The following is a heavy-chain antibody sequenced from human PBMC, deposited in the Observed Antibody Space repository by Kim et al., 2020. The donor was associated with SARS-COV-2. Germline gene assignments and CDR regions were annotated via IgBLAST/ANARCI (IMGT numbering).Heavy chain of an antibody. CDR3: ARVETLWFGEIGGLGY. D-gene: IGHD3-10*01. CDR1: GGSISSSNW. Sequence: SETLSLTCAVSGGSISSSNWWSWVRQPPGKGLEWIGEIYHSGSTNYNPSLKSRVTISVDKSKNQFSLKLSSVTAADTAVYYCARVETLWFGEIGGLGYWGQGTLVTVSS. J-gene: IGHJ4*02. CDR2: IYHSGST. V-gene: IGHV4-4*02.